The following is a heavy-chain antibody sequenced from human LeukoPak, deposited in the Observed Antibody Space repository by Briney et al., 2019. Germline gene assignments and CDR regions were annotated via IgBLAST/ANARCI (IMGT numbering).Heavy chain of an antibody. J-gene: IGHJ3*02. Sequence: GGSLRLSCAASGFTFSSYAMSWVRQAPGKGLEWVSAISGSGGSTYYADSVKGRFTISRDNSKNTLYLQMNSLRAEDTAVYYCAKAGVEYYDSRDAFDIWGQGTMVTVSS. CDR3: AKAGVEYYDSRDAFDI. CDR1: GFTFSSYA. D-gene: IGHD3-22*01. CDR2: ISGSGGST. V-gene: IGHV3-23*01.